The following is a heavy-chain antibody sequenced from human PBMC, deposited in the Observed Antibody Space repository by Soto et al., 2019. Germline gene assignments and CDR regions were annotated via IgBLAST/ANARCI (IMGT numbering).Heavy chain of an antibody. CDR3: ARGDYDLLPGYYIIDY. CDR1: GGSISSGGYS. J-gene: IGHJ4*02. Sequence: PSETLSLTCAVSGGSISSGGYSWSWIRQPPGKGLDWIGYIYHSGSTYYNPSLKSRVTISVHRSQNQFSLKLSSVTAPDTAVYYCARGDYDLLPGYYIIDYWGQGTLVTVS. V-gene: IGHV4-30-2*01. D-gene: IGHD3-9*01. CDR2: IYHSGST.